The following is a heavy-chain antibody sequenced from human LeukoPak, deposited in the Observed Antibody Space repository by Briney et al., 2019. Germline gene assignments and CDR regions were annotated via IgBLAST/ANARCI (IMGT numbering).Heavy chain of an antibody. Sequence: GGSLRLSCAASGFTFSSYSMNWVRQAPGKGLEWVSYISSSSNVIYYADSVKGRFTISRDNAKNSLYLQMNILRAEDTAVYYCARDGNYDYWSAQSAGDGMDVWGQGTMVTVSS. D-gene: IGHD3-3*01. CDR2: ISSSSNVI. CDR3: ARDGNYDYWSAQSAGDGMDV. V-gene: IGHV3-48*01. CDR1: GFTFSSYS. J-gene: IGHJ6*02.